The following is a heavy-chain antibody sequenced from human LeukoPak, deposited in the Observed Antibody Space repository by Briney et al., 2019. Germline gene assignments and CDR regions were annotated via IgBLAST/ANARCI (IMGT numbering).Heavy chain of an antibody. CDR1: GFTFGNYW. V-gene: IGHV3-7*01. D-gene: IGHD3-10*01. CDR2: IKQDGSEK. CDR3: ARAGPHLNWFDP. J-gene: IGHJ5*02. Sequence: GGSLRLSCVASGFTFGNYWMSWVRQAPGKGLEWVANIKQDGSEKYYVDSVKGRFTISRDNAKNSLYLQMNSLRAEDTAVYYCARAGPHLNWFDPWGQGTLVTVSS.